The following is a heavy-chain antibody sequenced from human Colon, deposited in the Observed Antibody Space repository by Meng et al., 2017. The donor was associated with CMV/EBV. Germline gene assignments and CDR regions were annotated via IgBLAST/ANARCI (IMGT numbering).Heavy chain of an antibody. CDR3: AREGMSTPSAADS. J-gene: IGHJ4*02. D-gene: IGHD6-25*01. CDR1: GNTFTNYL. Sequence: CKASGNTFTNYLMPWVRQAPGQGLEWMGWIDPSSGDTNFAQNFQGRVSMTRDTSITTAHMELTSLTSDDTALYYCAREGMSTPSAADSWGQGTLVTVSS. V-gene: IGHV1-2*02. CDR2: IDPSSGDT.